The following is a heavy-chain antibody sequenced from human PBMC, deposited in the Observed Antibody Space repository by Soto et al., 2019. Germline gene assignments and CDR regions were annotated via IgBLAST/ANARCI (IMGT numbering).Heavy chain of an antibody. Sequence: HPGGSLRLSCAASGFTFSSYSMNWVCQAPGRALEWVSYISIRSTTIYYADSVKGRFTISRDDAKNSLFLQMNSLRDEDTAVYYCARDNGIAGSFAPWGQGTLATVSS. J-gene: IGHJ5*02. V-gene: IGHV3-48*02. CDR3: ARDNGIAGSFAP. CDR2: ISIRSTTI. CDR1: GFTFSSYS. D-gene: IGHD6-13*01.